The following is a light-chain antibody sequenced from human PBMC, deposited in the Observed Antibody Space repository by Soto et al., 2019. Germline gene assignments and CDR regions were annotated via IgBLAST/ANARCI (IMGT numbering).Light chain of an antibody. V-gene: IGLV1-40*01. CDR3: QSYDSSLSGSAV. CDR1: SSNIGSGYG. Sequence: QSALTQPPSVSGAPGQRVTISCTGSSSNIGSGYGVHWYQQLPGTAPKLLIYGNTNRPSGVPDRFSGSKSGTSASLAITGLQAEDEAEYYCQSYDSSLSGSAVFGGGTQLTVL. J-gene: IGLJ7*01. CDR2: GNT.